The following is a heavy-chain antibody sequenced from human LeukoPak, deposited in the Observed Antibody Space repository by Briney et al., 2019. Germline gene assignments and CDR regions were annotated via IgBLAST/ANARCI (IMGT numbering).Heavy chain of an antibody. J-gene: IGHJ4*02. Sequence: HTGGSLRLSCAASGFTFSSYEMNWVRQAPGKGLEWVSYISSSGSTIYYADSVKGRFTISRDNSKNTLYLQMNSLRAEDTAVYYCAYTLDYYYDGMSRYGALDYWGQGTLVTVSS. CDR2: ISSSGSTI. D-gene: IGHD3-22*01. CDR3: AYTLDYYYDGMSRYGALDY. V-gene: IGHV3-48*03. CDR1: GFTFSSYE.